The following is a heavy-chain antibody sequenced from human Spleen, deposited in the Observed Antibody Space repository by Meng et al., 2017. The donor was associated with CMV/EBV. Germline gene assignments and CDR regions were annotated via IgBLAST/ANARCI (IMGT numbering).Heavy chain of an antibody. CDR2: MHPSSGDT. D-gene: IGHD5-12*01. Sequence: ASVKVSCKASVYSLTRYYINWVRQATGQGLEWMGWMHPSSGDTGYAQKFQGRVTMTRNTSISTAYMELSSLRSEDTAVYYCARGGQGYSGYWGQGTLVTVSS. V-gene: IGHV1-8*01. J-gene: IGHJ4*02. CDR1: VYSLTRYY. CDR3: ARGGQGYSGY.